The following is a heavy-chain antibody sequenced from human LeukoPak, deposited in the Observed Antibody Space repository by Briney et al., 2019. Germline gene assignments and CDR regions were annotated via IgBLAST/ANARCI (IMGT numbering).Heavy chain of an antibody. Sequence: GGSLRLSCAASGFTFSSYGMHWVRRAPGKGLEWVAVISYDGSNKYYADSVKGRFTISRDNSKNTLYLQMNSLRAEDTAVYYCAKGGGIAAAILDYWGQGTLVTVSS. CDR2: ISYDGSNK. D-gene: IGHD6-13*01. V-gene: IGHV3-30*18. J-gene: IGHJ4*02. CDR1: GFTFSSYG. CDR3: AKGGGIAAAILDY.